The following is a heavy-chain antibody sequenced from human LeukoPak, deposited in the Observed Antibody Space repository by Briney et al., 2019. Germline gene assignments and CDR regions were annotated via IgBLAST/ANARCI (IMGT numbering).Heavy chain of an antibody. Sequence: PSETLSLTCDVYGGSFSGYYWRWIRQPPGKGLEWIGEINHSGSTNYNPSLKRRVTISVDTSKNQFSLKLSSVTAADTAVYYCASWRGYYYYYMDVWGKGTTVTVSS. J-gene: IGHJ6*03. CDR3: ASWRGYYYYYMDV. CDR1: GGSFSGYY. D-gene: IGHD3-3*01. CDR2: INHSGST. V-gene: IGHV4-34*01.